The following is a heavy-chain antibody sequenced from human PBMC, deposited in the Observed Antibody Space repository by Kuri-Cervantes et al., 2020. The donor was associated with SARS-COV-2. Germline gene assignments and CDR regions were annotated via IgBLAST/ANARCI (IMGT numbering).Heavy chain of an antibody. V-gene: IGHV3-33*08. D-gene: IGHD5-24*01. Sequence: GGSLRLSCVASGFTFSNYAIHWVRQAPGKGLEWVAVIWYDEKNEYYAGSVKGRFTISRDNSRNTVLLQMNSLRAEDTAVYYCARLDGYIEHWGQGTLVTVSS. CDR1: GFTFSNYA. CDR2: IWYDEKNE. CDR3: ARLDGYIEH. J-gene: IGHJ5*02.